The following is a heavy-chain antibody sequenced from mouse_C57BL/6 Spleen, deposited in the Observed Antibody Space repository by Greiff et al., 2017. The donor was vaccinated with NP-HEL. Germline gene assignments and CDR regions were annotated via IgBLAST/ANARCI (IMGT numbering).Heavy chain of an antibody. CDR1: GYTFTSYT. CDR2: INPSSGYT. D-gene: IGHD1-1*01. Sequence: VQLQQSGAELARPGASVKMSCKASGYTFTSYTMHWVKQRPGQGLEWIGYINPSSGYTKYNQKFKDKATLTADKSSSTAYMQLSSLTSEDSAVYYCARDDYGSSPWAYWGQGTLVTVSA. V-gene: IGHV1-4*01. J-gene: IGHJ3*01. CDR3: ARDDYGSSPWAY.